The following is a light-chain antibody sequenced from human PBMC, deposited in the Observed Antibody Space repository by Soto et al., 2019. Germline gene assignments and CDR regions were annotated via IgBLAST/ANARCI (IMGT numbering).Light chain of an antibody. CDR2: GAS. Sequence: DMQMTQSPSSLSASVGDRVTITCRPSQTIDNYLNWYQHKPGKAPKLLIYGASTLQSGVSSRFTGSASGTDFTLTIENLQAEDFATYYCQQTYTTPFAFGQGTKLEI. V-gene: IGKV1-39*01. J-gene: IGKJ2*01. CDR3: QQTYTTPFA. CDR1: QTIDNY.